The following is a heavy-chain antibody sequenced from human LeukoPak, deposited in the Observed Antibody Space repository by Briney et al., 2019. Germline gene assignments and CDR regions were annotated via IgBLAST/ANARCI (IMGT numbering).Heavy chain of an antibody. D-gene: IGHD1-14*01. CDR1: GYTFTDYH. J-gene: IGHJ4*02. CDR3: ARDITRPGRVAVGDIFYFDY. V-gene: IGHV1-2*02. CDR2: ITPKSGGT. Sequence: ASVKVSCKASGYTFTDYHMHWVRQAPGQGLEWMGWITPKSGGTQYAQKFQGRVTMTRDTSISTVYMELSRLRSDDTAVYYCARDITRPGRVAVGDIFYFDYWGQGTQVTVSS.